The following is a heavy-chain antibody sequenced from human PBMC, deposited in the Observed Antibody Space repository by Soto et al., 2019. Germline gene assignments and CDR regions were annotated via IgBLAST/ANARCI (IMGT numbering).Heavy chain of an antibody. CDR2: IYYSGST. Sequence: NPSETLSLTCTVSGGSISSYYWSWIRQPPGKGLEWIGYIYYSGSTNYNPSLKSRVTISVDTSKNQFSLKLSSVTAADTAVYYCARGPAVFGVVIDRWWFDPWGQGTLVTVSS. CDR1: GGSISSYY. J-gene: IGHJ5*02. CDR3: ARGPAVFGVVIDRWWFDP. D-gene: IGHD3-3*01. V-gene: IGHV4-59*01.